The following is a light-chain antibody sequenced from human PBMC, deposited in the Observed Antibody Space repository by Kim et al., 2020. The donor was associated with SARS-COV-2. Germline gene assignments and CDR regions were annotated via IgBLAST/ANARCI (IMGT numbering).Light chain of an antibody. CDR3: QQDDTYPRT. CDR2: ATS. V-gene: IGKV1-6*01. Sequence: ASVGDRVTITCRASQDIANHLAWYQQKPGEAPELLVYATSTLKSGVPSRFSGSGSGTEFTLTISSLQPEDFATYYCQQDDTYPRTFGQGTKVEIK. J-gene: IGKJ1*01. CDR1: QDIANH.